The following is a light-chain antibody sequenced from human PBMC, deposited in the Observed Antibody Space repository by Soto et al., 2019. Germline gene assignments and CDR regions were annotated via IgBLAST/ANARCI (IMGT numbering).Light chain of an antibody. CDR1: YSNLKTNT. CDR3: AAWDDSLNGRV. V-gene: IGLV1-44*01. Sequence: QPVLTQPPSASGTPGQRVSISCSGSYSNLKTNTVNWYQHLSGTAPKLLIFSNNQRPSGVPDRFSGSKSGTSASLAITGLQSEDEADYYCAAWDDSLNGRVFGGGTKLTVL. J-gene: IGLJ2*01. CDR2: SNN.